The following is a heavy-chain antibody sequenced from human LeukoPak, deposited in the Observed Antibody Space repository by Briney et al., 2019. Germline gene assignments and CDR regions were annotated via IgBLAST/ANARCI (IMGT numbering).Heavy chain of an antibody. CDR1: GGSIRSYY. Sequence: PSETLSLTCTVSGGSIRSYYWSWIRQPPGKGLEWIGYIYNSGSTNYNPSLKSRVTISVDTSKNQFSLKLTSVTAADTAVYYCARDRYIFAGPDAYYYMDVWGKGTTVTISS. D-gene: IGHD5-18*01. CDR2: IYNSGST. CDR3: ARDRYIFAGPDAYYYMDV. J-gene: IGHJ6*03. V-gene: IGHV4-59*01.